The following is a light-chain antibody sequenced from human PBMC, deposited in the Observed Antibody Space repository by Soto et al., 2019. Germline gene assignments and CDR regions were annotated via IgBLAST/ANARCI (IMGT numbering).Light chain of an antibody. CDR1: QSVSST. J-gene: IGKJ1*01. CDR3: HQYNHWLTWT. V-gene: IGKV3-15*01. CDR2: SAS. Sequence: EIVMTQSPATLSLSPGQRATLSCRASQSVSSTLAWYQQRPGQAPRLLIYSASTRATGIPARFSGSGSGTEFTLTISSLQSEDFAVYYCHQYNHWLTWTFGQGTKVEIK.